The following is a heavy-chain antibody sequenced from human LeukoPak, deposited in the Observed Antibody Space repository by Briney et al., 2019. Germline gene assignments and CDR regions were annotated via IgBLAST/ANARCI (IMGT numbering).Heavy chain of an antibody. J-gene: IGHJ6*02. D-gene: IGHD5-18*01. CDR2: ISSSSSTI. Sequence: GGSLRLSCAASGFTFSSYSMNWVRQAPGKGLEWVSYISSSSSTIYYADSVKGRFTTSRDNAKNSLYLQMNSLRAEDTAVYYCARDWRGIQLNGMDVWGQGTTVTVSS. V-gene: IGHV3-48*04. CDR3: ARDWRGIQLNGMDV. CDR1: GFTFSSYS.